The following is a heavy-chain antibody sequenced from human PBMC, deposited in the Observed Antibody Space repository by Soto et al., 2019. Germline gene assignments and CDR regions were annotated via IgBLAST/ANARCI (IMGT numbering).Heavy chain of an antibody. Sequence: EVQLLESGGGLVQPGGSLRLSCAASGFTFSSYAMSWVRQAPGKGLEWVSAISGSGGSTYYADSVKGRFTISRDNSQNTLYLQMNSLRAEDTAVYYCAKDRYGDPNTFDYWGQGTLVTVSS. CDR2: ISGSGGST. J-gene: IGHJ4*02. D-gene: IGHD4-17*01. V-gene: IGHV3-23*01. CDR1: GFTFSSYA. CDR3: AKDRYGDPNTFDY.